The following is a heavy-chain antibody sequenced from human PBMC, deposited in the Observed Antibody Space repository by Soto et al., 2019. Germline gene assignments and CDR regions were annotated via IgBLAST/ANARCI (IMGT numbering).Heavy chain of an antibody. V-gene: IGHV4-61*01. CDR1: GDSVSNDNYY. CDR2: IYYSGTT. CDR3: ARSQRGRTAFAFDY. Sequence: SETLSLTCAVSGDSVSNDNYYWSWIRQPPGKGLEWIGYIYYSGTTNYNSYLKSRLSLSVDMSKNQFSLKLASVTAADTAVYFCARSQRGRTAFAFDYWGQGALVTVSS. D-gene: IGHD3-16*01. J-gene: IGHJ4*02.